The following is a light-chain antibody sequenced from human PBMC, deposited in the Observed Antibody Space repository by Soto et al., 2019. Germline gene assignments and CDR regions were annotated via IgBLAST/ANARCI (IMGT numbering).Light chain of an antibody. J-gene: IGKJ2*01. V-gene: IGKV3-15*01. CDR3: QQYNNWPYT. CDR1: QSVSSN. CDR2: GTS. Sequence: EIVMTQSPATLSVSPGERATLSCRASQSVSSNLAWYQQKPGQAPRLLIYGTSIRATDIPARFSGSGSGTEFPLTISSLQSEDFAVYYCQQYNNWPYTFGQGTKLEIK.